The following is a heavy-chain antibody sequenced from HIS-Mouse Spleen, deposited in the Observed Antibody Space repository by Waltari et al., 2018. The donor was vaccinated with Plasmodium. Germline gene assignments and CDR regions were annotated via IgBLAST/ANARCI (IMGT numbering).Heavy chain of an antibody. CDR2: IYHSGRT. CDR1: GYSISSGYY. J-gene: IGHJ6*02. CDR3: ARTTYSSSSAKYYYYGMDV. D-gene: IGHD6-6*01. V-gene: IGHV4-38-2*02. Sequence: QVQLQESGPGLVKPSETLSLTCTVSGYSISSGYYWGWIRQPPGKGLEWIGSIYHSGRTHYNPSLKSRVTISVDTSKNQFSLKLSSVTAADTATYYCARTTYSSSSAKYYYYGMDVWGQGTTVTVSS.